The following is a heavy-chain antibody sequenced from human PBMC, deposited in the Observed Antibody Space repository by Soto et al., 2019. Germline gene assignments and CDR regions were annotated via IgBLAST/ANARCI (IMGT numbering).Heavy chain of an antibody. CDR3: ARLLDYGDLNFDY. J-gene: IGHJ4*02. V-gene: IGHV4-59*08. D-gene: IGHD4-17*01. Sequence: SETLSLTCTVSGGSISSYYWSWIRQPPGKGLEWIGYIYYSGSTNYNPSLKSRVTISVDTSKNQFSLKLSSVTAADTAVYYCARLLDYGDLNFDYWGQGTLVTVSS. CDR1: GGSISSYY. CDR2: IYYSGST.